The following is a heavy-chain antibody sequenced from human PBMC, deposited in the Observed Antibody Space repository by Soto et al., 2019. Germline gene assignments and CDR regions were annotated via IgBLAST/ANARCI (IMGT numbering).Heavy chain of an antibody. CDR3: ADLGYCSGGSCRYGMDV. J-gene: IGHJ6*02. V-gene: IGHV3-30*03. CDR2: ISYDGSNK. D-gene: IGHD2-15*01. CDR1: GFTFSSYV. Sequence: QVQLVESGGGVVQPGRSLRLSCAASGFTFSSYVMHWVRQAPGKGLEWVAVISYDGSNKYYADSVKGRFTISRDNSKNTLYLQMNSLRAEDTAVYYCADLGYCSGGSCRYGMDVWGQGTTVTVSS.